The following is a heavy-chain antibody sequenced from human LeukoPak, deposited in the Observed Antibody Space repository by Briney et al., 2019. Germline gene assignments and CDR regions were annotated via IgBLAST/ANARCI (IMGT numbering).Heavy chain of an antibody. CDR3: ARDWGSSGYYDY. CDR2: ISAYNGNT. V-gene: IGHV1-18*01. J-gene: IGHJ4*02. CDR1: GYTFTSYD. D-gene: IGHD3-22*01. Sequence: ASVKVSCKASGYTFTSYDINWVRQATGQGLEWMGWISAYNGNTNYAQKLQGRVTMTTDTSTSTAYMELRSLRSDDTAVYYCARDWGSSGYYDYWGQGTLVTVSS.